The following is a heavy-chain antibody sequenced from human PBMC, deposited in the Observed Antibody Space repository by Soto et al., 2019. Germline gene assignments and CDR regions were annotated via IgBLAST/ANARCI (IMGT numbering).Heavy chain of an antibody. CDR3: ASGLEEGAKPTVV. CDR1: GFTFSSPW. CDR2: INGDGSST. Sequence: EMQLVESGGGLVQPGGSLRLYCAASGFTFSSPWIHWVRQAPGKGLVWVSRINGDGSSTSYADSVKGRFTISRDDAKRTVYLQMNSLRAEDTAVYYCASGLEEGAKPTVVWGQGTLVTVSS. D-gene: IGHD1-1*01. V-gene: IGHV3-74*01. J-gene: IGHJ3*01.